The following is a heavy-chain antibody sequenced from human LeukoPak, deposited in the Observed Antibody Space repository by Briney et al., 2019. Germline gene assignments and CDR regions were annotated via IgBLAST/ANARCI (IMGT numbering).Heavy chain of an antibody. Sequence: GGSLRLSCAASGFTFSSYGMHGVRQAPGKGLEGVAVIWYDGSNKYYADSVKGRFTISRDNSKNTLYLQMNSLRAEDTAVYYCARGFTSYYYYYGMDVWGQGTTVTVS. CDR3: ARGFTSYYYYYGMDV. CDR2: IWYDGSNK. J-gene: IGHJ6*02. V-gene: IGHV3-33*01. CDR1: GFTFSSYG.